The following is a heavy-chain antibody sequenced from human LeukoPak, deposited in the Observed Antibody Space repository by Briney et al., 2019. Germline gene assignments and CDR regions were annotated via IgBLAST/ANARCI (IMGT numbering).Heavy chain of an antibody. Sequence: GGALRLSCAASGFTFSSYDMHWVRQATGKGLEWVSAISAAGDTYYLDSVKGRFTISRENAKNSLYLQMNSLRAGDTAVYYCVALGDRIYWGQGTLVTVSS. CDR3: VALGDRIY. CDR2: ISAAGDT. CDR1: GFTFSSYD. V-gene: IGHV3-13*01. J-gene: IGHJ4*02. D-gene: IGHD2-21*02.